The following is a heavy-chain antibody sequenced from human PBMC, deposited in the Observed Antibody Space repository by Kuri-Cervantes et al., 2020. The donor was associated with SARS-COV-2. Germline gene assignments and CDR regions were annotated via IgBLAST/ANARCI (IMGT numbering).Heavy chain of an antibody. V-gene: IGHV3-66*01. D-gene: IGHD6-13*01. CDR2: IYSGGST. Sequence: GGSLRLSCAASGFTVSSNYMSWVRQAPGKGLEWVSVIYSGGSTYYADSVKGRFSISRDNAKKSLSLQMNSLRADDTAVYYCARDTASGYFDYWGPGTLVTVSS. J-gene: IGHJ4*02. CDR1: GFTVSSNY. CDR3: ARDTASGYFDY.